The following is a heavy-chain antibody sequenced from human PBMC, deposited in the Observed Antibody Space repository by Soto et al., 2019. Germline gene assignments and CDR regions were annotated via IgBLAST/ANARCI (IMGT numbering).Heavy chain of an antibody. CDR3: ARIAAESDFAMDD. CDR1: GYIFTTYI. Sequence: QVQLVQSGAEVKKPGASLKVSCKASGYIFTTYIITWVRQAPGQGLEWMGWIRAYNGDTTYPQKVQGRVTMTMETSTSTAYMELRSLRSDDTAVYYCARIAAESDFAMDDWGQGTTVTVSS. V-gene: IGHV1-18*01. D-gene: IGHD6-25*01. J-gene: IGHJ6*02. CDR2: IRAYNGDT.